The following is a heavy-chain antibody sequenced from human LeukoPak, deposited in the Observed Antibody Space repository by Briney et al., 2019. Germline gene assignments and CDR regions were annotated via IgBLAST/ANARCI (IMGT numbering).Heavy chain of an antibody. CDR1: GYSINNYW. CDR2: IYPADSDI. Sequence: ESLKISCTGSGYSINNYWIGWVRQMPGKGLEWMGIIYPADSDIRYSPSFQGQVTISADKSISTAYLQWSSLKASDTAMYYCARQEYCSGGSCYTWFDPWGQGTLVTVSS. D-gene: IGHD2-15*01. CDR3: ARQEYCSGGSCYTWFDP. J-gene: IGHJ5*02. V-gene: IGHV5-51*01.